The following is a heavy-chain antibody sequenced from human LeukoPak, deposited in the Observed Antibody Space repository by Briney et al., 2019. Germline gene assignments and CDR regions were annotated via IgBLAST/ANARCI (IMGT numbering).Heavy chain of an antibody. CDR1: GFTSNSYS. CDR2: IDGSRGNT. D-gene: IGHD3-9*01. CDR3: AKLGGFDTLTGIDH. V-gene: IGHV3-23*01. Sequence: GGSLRLSCATSGFTSNSYSMSWVRQAPGKGLEWVSSIDGSRGNTYHADSVKGRFTVSRDTSKNTLYLQMNSLRVEDTAKYYCAKLGGFDTLTGIDHWGQGTLVTVSS. J-gene: IGHJ4*02.